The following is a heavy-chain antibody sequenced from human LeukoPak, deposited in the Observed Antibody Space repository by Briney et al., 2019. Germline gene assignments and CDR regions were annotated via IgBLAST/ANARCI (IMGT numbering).Heavy chain of an antibody. CDR3: ARDRRGPYEYYFDY. V-gene: IGHV4-34*01. J-gene: IGHJ4*02. CDR2: INHSGST. CDR1: GGSFSGYY. Sequence: SETLSLTCAVYGGSFSGYYWSWIRQPPGKGLEWIGEINHSGSTNYNPSLKSRVTMSVDTSKNQFSLKLSSVTAADTAVYYCARDRRGPYEYYFDYWGQGTLVTVSS. D-gene: IGHD3-10*01.